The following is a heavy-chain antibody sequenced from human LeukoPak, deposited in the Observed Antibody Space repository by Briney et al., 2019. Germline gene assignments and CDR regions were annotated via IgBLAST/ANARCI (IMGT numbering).Heavy chain of an antibody. Sequence: ASVKVFCKASRYTFSSYDINWVREAAGQGLEWMGWMNPNTVRTGFAQKFQGRLTMTRDTSISTAYMELSSLRSEDTAVYYCARSSQTPDYYSSGGYYYLGYWGQGTPVTVSS. V-gene: IGHV1-8*01. J-gene: IGHJ4*02. CDR3: ARSSQTPDYYSSGGYYYLGY. CDR1: RYTFSSYD. D-gene: IGHD3-22*01. CDR2: MNPNTVRT.